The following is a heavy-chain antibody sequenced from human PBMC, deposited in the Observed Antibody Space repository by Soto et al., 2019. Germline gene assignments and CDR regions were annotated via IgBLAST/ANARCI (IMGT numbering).Heavy chain of an antibody. J-gene: IGHJ6*02. CDR2: ISSSGSTI. V-gene: IGHV3-11*01. D-gene: IGHD3-22*01. CDR1: GFTFSDYY. CDR3: ARLDGNSYDSSGYYYYYYGMDV. Sequence: QVQLVESGGGLVKPGGSLRLSCAASGFTFSDYYMSWIRQAPGKGLEWVSYISSSGSTIYYADSVKGRFTISRDNAKNSLYLQMTSLRAVDTAVYYCARLDGNSYDSSGYYYYYYGMDVWGQGNTVTVSS.